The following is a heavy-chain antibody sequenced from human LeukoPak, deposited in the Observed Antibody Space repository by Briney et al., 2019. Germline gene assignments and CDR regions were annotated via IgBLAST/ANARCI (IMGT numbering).Heavy chain of an antibody. J-gene: IGHJ6*02. CDR2: FDPEDGET. CDR3: ATDLNSGSYSPDRYGMDV. Sequence: ASVKVSCKVSGYTLTELSMHWVRQAPGKGLEWMGGFDPEDGETIYAQKFQGRVTMTEDTSTDTAYMELSSLRSEDTAVYYCATDLNSGSYSPDRYGMDVWGQGTLVTVSS. D-gene: IGHD1-26*01. CDR1: GYTLTELS. V-gene: IGHV1-24*01.